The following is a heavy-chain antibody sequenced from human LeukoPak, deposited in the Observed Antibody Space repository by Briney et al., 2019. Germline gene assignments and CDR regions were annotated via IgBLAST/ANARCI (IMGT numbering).Heavy chain of an antibody. Sequence: PGGSLRLSCAASGFTFTSYSSTWVRQAPGKGLEWVSSISSDSTYIYYADSVKGRFTISRDNAKNSLYLQMNSLRAEDTAVYYCARDEAAYYYDSSGSYIDYWGQGTLVTVSS. CDR3: ARDEAAYYYDSSGSYIDY. V-gene: IGHV3-21*01. CDR1: GFTFTSYS. D-gene: IGHD3-22*01. CDR2: ISSDSTYI. J-gene: IGHJ4*02.